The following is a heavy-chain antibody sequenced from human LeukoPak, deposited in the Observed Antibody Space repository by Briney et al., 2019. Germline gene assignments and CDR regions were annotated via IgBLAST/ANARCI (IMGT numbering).Heavy chain of an antibody. J-gene: IGHJ3*02. CDR1: GGSISSSTYY. V-gene: IGHV4-39*07. Sequence: SETLSLTCTVSGGSISSSTYYWGWIRQPPGKGLEWIGSIYYSGGTYYNPSLKSRVTISVDTSKNQFSLKLSSVTAADTAVYYCARGNSDDAFDIWGQGTMVTVSS. CDR2: IYYSGGT. CDR3: ARGNSDDAFDI. D-gene: IGHD1-7*01.